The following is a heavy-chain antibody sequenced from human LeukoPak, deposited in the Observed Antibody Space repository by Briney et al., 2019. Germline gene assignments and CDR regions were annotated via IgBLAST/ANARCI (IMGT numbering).Heavy chain of an antibody. CDR3: ARDYDSSGGDAFDI. CDR2: ISYDGSNK. Sequence: PGRSLRLSCAASGFTFSNYAMHWVRQAPGKGPEWVAIISYDGSNKYYADSVKGRFTISRDNSKNTLYLQMNSLRPEDTAVYYCARDYDSSGGDAFDIWGQGTMVTVSS. CDR1: GFTFSNYA. V-gene: IGHV3-30-3*01. J-gene: IGHJ3*02. D-gene: IGHD3-22*01.